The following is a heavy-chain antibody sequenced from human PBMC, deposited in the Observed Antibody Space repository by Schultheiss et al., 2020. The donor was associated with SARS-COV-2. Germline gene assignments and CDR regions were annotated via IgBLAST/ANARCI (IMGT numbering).Heavy chain of an antibody. Sequence: GESLKISCTASGFTFSSYAMHWVRQAPGKGLEWVAVISYDGSNKYYADSVKGRFTISRDNSKNTLYLQMNSLRAEDTAVYYCARAGGYDSSGCLGYWGQGTLVTVSS. CDR1: GFTFSSYA. CDR3: ARAGGYDSSGCLGY. CDR2: ISYDGSNK. J-gene: IGHJ4*02. D-gene: IGHD3-22*01. V-gene: IGHV3-30*04.